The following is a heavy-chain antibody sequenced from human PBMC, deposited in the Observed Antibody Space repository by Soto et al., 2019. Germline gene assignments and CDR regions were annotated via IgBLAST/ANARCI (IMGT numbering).Heavy chain of an antibody. D-gene: IGHD2-2*01. V-gene: IGHV3-33*01. Sequence: PVGSLRLSCAASGFTFSSYGMHWVRQAPGKGLEWVAVIWYDGSNKYYADSVKGRFTISRDNSKNTLYLQMNSLRAEDTAVYYCARNRYQPPYYYYYGMDVWGQGTTVTVSS. J-gene: IGHJ6*02. CDR2: IWYDGSNK. CDR3: ARNRYQPPYYYYYGMDV. CDR1: GFTFSSYG.